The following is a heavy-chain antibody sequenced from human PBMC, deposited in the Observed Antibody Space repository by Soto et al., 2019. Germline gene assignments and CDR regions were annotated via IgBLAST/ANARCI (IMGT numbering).Heavy chain of an antibody. CDR3: AKSSMGGVYDSSGYYFDY. CDR1: GFTFSSYA. J-gene: IGHJ4*01. D-gene: IGHD3-22*01. Sequence: GGSLRLSCAASGFTFSSYAMSWVRQAPGKGLGWVSAFSGSGGSTYYADSVKGLFTIPRDKSKNTLYLKMNSLRAEDTAVYYCAKSSMGGVYDSSGYYFDYWGHGTLVTVSS. V-gene: IGHV3-23*01. CDR2: FSGSGGST.